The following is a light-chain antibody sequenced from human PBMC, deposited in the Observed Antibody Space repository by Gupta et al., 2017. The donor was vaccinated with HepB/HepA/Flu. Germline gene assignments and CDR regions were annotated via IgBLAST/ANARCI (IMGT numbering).Light chain of an antibody. J-gene: IGKJ4*01. V-gene: IGKV1-33*01. CDR3: QQEDNLLLT. CDR1: QDISNY. CDR2: DAS. Sequence: DIQMTQSPSSLSASVGDRVTITCQASQDISNYLNWYQQKPGKAPKLLIYDASKLETGVPSRFSGSGSGTDFTFTISSLQPEDIATYYCQQEDNLLLTFGGGTKVEIK.